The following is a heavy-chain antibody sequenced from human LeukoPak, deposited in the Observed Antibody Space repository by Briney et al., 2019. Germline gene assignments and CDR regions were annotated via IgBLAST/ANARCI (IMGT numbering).Heavy chain of an antibody. V-gene: IGHV4-61*08. D-gene: IGHD6-19*01. J-gene: IGHJ4*02. CDR3: ARGAGWYNY. CDR1: GGSISSGDYY. CDR2: IYYSGTT. Sequence: SETLSLTCTVSGGSISSGDYYWSWIRQPPGKGLEWIGYIYYSGTTNYNPSLKSRVTISIDTSKKQFSLKVSSVTAADTAVYYCARGAGWYNYWGQGTLVTVSS.